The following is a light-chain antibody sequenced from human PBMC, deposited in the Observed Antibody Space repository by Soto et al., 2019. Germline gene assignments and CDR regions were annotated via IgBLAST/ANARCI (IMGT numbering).Light chain of an antibody. CDR1: PAIANY. V-gene: IGKV1-9*01. Sequence: DIQLTQSPSLLSASVGDRITITCRASPAIANYFAWYQQKPGEAPKLLIYGASTLQGGVPSRFSGSADGADFTLTISNLQPEDIATYYCQQFNSYLWTFGQGTKVEIK. CDR2: GAS. J-gene: IGKJ1*01. CDR3: QQFNSYLWT.